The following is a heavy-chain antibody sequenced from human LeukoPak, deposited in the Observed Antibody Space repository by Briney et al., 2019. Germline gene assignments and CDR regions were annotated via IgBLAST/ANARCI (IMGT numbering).Heavy chain of an antibody. D-gene: IGHD6-19*01. J-gene: IGHJ6*02. CDR1: GFSVSTYA. V-gene: IGHV3-30*03. CDR2: MSYDGSNK. CDR3: ARDFQWLRAMDV. Sequence: GGSLRLSCAASGFSVSTYAMNWVRQAPGKGLEWVAVMSYDGSNKYYADSVKGRFTISRDNSKNTLYVQMSSLRVEDTAVYYCARDFQWLRAMDVWGQGTTVTVSS.